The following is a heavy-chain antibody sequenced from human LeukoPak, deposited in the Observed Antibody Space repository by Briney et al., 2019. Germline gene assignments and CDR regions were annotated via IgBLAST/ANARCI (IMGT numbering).Heavy chain of an antibody. Sequence: ASVKVSCKASGYTFTGYYMHWVRQAPGQGLEWMGWISTYNGNTNYAQKLQGRVTMTTDTSTSTGYMELRSLRSDDTSVYYCARAGITTQIDYWGQGTLVTVSS. CDR2: ISTYNGNT. CDR3: ARAGITTQIDY. D-gene: IGHD6-19*01. V-gene: IGHV1-18*04. CDR1: GYTFTGYY. J-gene: IGHJ4*02.